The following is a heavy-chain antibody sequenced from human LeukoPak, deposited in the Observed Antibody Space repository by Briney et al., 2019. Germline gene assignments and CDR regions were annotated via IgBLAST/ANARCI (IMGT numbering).Heavy chain of an antibody. CDR3: AIGDY. CDR2: ISSSGCTI. J-gene: IGHJ4*02. Sequence: GGSERLFCAASGFTFSSYSMNWVRQAPGKGLEWVSYISSSGCTIYYADSVKGRFTISRDNAKNSLYLQMNSLRAEDTAVYYCAIGDYWGQGPLVT. CDR1: GFTFSSYS. V-gene: IGHV3-48*04.